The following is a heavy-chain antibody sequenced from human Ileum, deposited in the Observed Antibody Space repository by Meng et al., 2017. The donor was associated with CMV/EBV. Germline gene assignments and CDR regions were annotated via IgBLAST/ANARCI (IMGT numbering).Heavy chain of an antibody. CDR3: AKADRYDFWSGYPDY. D-gene: IGHD3-3*01. CDR1: GFTFSSYG. V-gene: IGHV3-30*02. CDR2: IRYDGSNK. Sequence: GGSLRLSCAASGFTFSSYGMHWVRQAPGKGLEWVAFIRYDGSNKYYADSVKGRFTISRDNSKNTLYLQMNSLRAEDTAVYYCAKADRYDFWSGYPDYWGQGTLVTVSS. J-gene: IGHJ4*02.